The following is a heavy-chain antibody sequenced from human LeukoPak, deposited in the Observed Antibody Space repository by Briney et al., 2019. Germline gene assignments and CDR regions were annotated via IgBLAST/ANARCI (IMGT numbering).Heavy chain of an antibody. J-gene: IGHJ5*02. V-gene: IGHV3-23*01. D-gene: IGHD3-16*02. Sequence: PGGSLRLSCAASGFTFSSYAMSWVRQAPGKGLEWVSAISGSGGSTYYADSVKGRFTISRDNSKNTLYLQMNSLRAEDTAVYYCAKARLRLGELSSNWFDPWGQGTLVTVSS. CDR1: GFTFSSYA. CDR2: ISGSGGST. CDR3: AKARLRLGELSSNWFDP.